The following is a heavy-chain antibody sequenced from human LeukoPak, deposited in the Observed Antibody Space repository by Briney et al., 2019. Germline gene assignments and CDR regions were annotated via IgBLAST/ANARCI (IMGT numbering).Heavy chain of an antibody. V-gene: IGHV6-1*01. J-gene: IGHJ5*02. Sequence: SQTLSLTCTISGDSFSSNSAAWNWIRQSPSRGLEWLGRTYYRSKWYNDYAVSVKSRITINPDTSKNQFSLQLNSVTPEDTAVYYCARDRLVHLNNWFDPWGQGTLVTVSS. CDR3: ARDRLVHLNNWFDP. D-gene: IGHD2-21*01. CDR2: TYYRSKWYN. CDR1: GDSFSSNSAA.